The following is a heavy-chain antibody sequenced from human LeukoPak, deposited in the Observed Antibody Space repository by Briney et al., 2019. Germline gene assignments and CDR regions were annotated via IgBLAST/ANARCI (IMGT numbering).Heavy chain of an antibody. J-gene: IGHJ6*02. D-gene: IGHD3-22*01. CDR2: TYYRSKWYN. CDR1: GDSVSSNSAA. V-gene: IGHV6-1*01. Sequence: SQTLSLTCAISGDSVSSNSAAWNWIRQSPSRGLEWLGRTYYRSKWYNDYAVSVKSRITINPDTSKNQFSLQLNSVTPEDTAVYYCAREDDSSGYYEESAGYYYYGMDVWGQGTTVTVSS. CDR3: AREDDSSGYYEESAGYYYYGMDV.